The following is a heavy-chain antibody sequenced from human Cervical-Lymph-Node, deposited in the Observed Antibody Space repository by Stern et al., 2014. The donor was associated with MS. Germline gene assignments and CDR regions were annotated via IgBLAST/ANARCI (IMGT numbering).Heavy chain of an antibody. CDR3: ARGRFYGRADP. D-gene: IGHD2/OR15-2a*01. Sequence: VQLLESGAEVKKPGASVKVSCKASGYTFTDYYVHWVRQAPGQGLEWMGWINPNSGGTNYAQKFQGRVTMTRETSISTAYMELSSLRSDDTAVYYCARGRFYGRADPWGQGALVTVSS. CDR1: GYTFTDYY. J-gene: IGHJ5*02. CDR2: INPNSGGT. V-gene: IGHV1-2*02.